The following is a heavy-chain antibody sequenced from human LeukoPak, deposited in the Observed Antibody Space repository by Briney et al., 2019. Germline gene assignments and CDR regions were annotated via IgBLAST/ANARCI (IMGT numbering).Heavy chain of an antibody. CDR1: GGSFSGYY. CDR2: INHSGST. CDR3: ARRRRMVRGVKGTFDI. J-gene: IGHJ3*02. V-gene: IGHV4-34*01. D-gene: IGHD3-10*01. Sequence: SETLSLTCAVYGGSFSGYYWSWIRQPPGKGLEWIGEINHSGSTNSNPSLKSRVTISVDTSKNQFSLKLSSVTAADTAVYYCARRRRMVRGVKGTFDIWGQGTMVTVSS.